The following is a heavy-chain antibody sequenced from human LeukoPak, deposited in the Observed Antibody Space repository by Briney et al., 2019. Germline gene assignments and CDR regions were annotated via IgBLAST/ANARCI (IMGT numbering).Heavy chain of an antibody. V-gene: IGHV5-51*01. D-gene: IGHD3-22*01. J-gene: IGHJ4*02. Sequence: GEPLKISCKGSGYKFTNYWIGWVRQMPGKGLEWMVSVYPGDSDARYSPSFQGQVTVSADTSISTAYLQWSSLKASDTAMYYCARQFYYDRSGFFEGAYWGQGSSVTVSS. CDR1: GYKFTNYW. CDR3: ARQFYYDRSGFFEGAY. CDR2: VYPGDSDA.